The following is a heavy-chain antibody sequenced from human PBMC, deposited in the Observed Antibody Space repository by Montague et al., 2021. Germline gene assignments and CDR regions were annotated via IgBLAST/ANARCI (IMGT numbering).Heavy chain of an antibody. D-gene: IGHD3-10*01. J-gene: IGHJ1*01. CDR2: ISDDGSNK. V-gene: IGHV3-30-3*01. Sequence: SLRLSCPASGFTFSSYAMHWVRQAPGKGLEWVAVISDDGSNKYYADSVKGRFTISRDNSKNTLYLQMNSLRAEDTAVYYCASRENYGSGSHFQHWGQGTLVTVSS. CDR3: ASRENYGSGSHFQH. CDR1: GFTFSSYA.